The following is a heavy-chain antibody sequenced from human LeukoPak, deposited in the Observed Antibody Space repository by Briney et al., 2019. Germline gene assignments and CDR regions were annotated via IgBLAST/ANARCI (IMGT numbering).Heavy chain of an antibody. J-gene: IGHJ5*02. CDR1: GGSISSYY. D-gene: IGHD2-15*01. CDR3: ARDARYCSGGSCYRANWFDP. Sequence: PSETLSLTCAVSGGSISSYYWSGIRQPPGKGLEWIGYIYYSGSTNYNPSHKSRVTISVDTSKTQFSLKLSSVTAADTAVYYCARDARYCSGGSCYRANWFDPWGQGTLVTVSS. CDR2: IYYSGST. V-gene: IGHV4-59*01.